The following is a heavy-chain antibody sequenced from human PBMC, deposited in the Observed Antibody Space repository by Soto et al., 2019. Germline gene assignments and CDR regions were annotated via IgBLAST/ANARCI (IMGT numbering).Heavy chain of an antibody. J-gene: IGHJ6*02. CDR3: ARHPSGSTAGTYYGMDV. V-gene: IGHV3-53*02. D-gene: IGHD2-2*01. Sequence: EVQLVETGGGLIQPGGSLRLSCAASGFTVSSTYMSWVRQAPGKGLDWVSVIYSGGSTYYADSVKGRFTISRDNAKDTRYLQMNSLGAEDTAVYYCARHPSGSTAGTYYGMDVWGQGTTVNVSS. CDR2: IYSGGST. CDR1: GFTVSSTY.